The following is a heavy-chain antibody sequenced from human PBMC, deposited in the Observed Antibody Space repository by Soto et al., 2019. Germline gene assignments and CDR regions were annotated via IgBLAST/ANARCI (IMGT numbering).Heavy chain of an antibody. J-gene: IGHJ6*02. CDR3: AREGPRVWSRGLDYYGLDV. CDR2: FIPIFGTA. V-gene: IGHV1-69*12. Sequence: QVQLVQSGAEVKKPGSSVKVSCKDSGGTFSSYAISWVRQAPGQGLEWLGGFIPIFGTANYAQKFQGRVTITADESTSTAYVALSSLRSEDTAVYYCAREGPRVWSRGLDYYGLDVWGQGTTVTVSS. CDR1: GGTFSSYA. D-gene: IGHD2-8*01.